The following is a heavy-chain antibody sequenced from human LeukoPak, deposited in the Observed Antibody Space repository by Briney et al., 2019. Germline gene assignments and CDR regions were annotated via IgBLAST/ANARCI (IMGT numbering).Heavy chain of an antibody. CDR2: INPNSGGT. V-gene: IGHV1-2*02. CDR3: ASRSGSTPYYFDY. Sequence: GASVKVSCKASGFTFTGYYMHWVRQAPGQGLEWMGWINPNSGGTKYAQKFQSRVTMTRDTSISTAYMELSRLRSDDTAVYYCASRSGSTPYYFDYWGQGTLVTVSS. CDR1: GFTFTGYY. J-gene: IGHJ4*02. D-gene: IGHD3-3*01.